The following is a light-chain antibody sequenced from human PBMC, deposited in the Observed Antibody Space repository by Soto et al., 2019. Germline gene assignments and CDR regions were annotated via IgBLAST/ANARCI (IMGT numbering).Light chain of an antibody. CDR2: GAF. CDR1: QRVSRN. J-gene: IGKJ4*01. Sequence: IVMTQSPVTLSVYPGERATLSCRASQRVSRNLAWYQQKPGQAPRLLIYGAFTRATGVPARFSGSGSGTEFTLTISSLQSEDSAVYYCQQYNDWPSLTFGGGTKVDI. V-gene: IGKV3-15*01. CDR3: QQYNDWPSLT.